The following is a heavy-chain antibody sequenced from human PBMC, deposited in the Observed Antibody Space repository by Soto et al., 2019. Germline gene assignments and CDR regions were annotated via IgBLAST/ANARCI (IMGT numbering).Heavy chain of an antibody. V-gene: IGHV3-21*01. CDR1: GFSFSIFT. D-gene: IGHD1-20*01. CDR3: ARETGSYNLNAGLMDV. J-gene: IGHJ6*02. Sequence: EVQLVESGGGLVKPGGSLRLSCAASGFSFSIFTINWVRQAPGKGLEWVSYVDTSSRYMCYADSVTGRFTISRDNAKKSVYLQMISLRAEDTAIYYCARETGSYNLNAGLMDVWGQGTKVTVSS. CDR2: VDTSSRYM.